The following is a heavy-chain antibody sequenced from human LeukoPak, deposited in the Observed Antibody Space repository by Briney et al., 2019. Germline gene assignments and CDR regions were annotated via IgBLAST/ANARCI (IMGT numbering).Heavy chain of an antibody. V-gene: IGHV3-23*01. J-gene: IGHJ4*02. CDR2: ISGSGGST. CDR1: GFTFSSYA. Sequence: GGSLRLSCAASGFTFSSYAMSWVRQAPGKGLEWVSAISGSGGSTYYADSVKGRFTISRDNSKNTLYLQMNSLRADDTAVYYCAKDRELRYFDWLDYWGQGTLVTVSS. CDR3: AKDRELRYFDWLDY. D-gene: IGHD3-9*01.